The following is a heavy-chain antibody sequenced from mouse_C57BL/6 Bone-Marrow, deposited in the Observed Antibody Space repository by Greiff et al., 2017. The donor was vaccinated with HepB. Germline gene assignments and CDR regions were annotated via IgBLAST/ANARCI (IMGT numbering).Heavy chain of an antibody. D-gene: IGHD1-1*01. CDR2: IDPANGNT. CDR1: GFHIKNTY. V-gene: IGHV14-3*01. CDR3: AIYGSIYDWYFDV. J-gene: IGHJ1*03. Sequence: VQLQQSVAELVRPGASVKLSCTASGFHIKNTYMHWVKQRPEQGLEWIGRIDPANGNTKYAPKFQGKATITADQSSNTAYLQLSSLTSEDTAIYYCAIYGSIYDWYFDVWGTGTTVTVSS.